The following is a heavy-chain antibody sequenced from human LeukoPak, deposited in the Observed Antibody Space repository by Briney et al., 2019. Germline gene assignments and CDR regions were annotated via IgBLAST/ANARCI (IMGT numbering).Heavy chain of an antibody. CDR2: VYYSGST. Sequence: PSETLSLTCAVSGRSISSSNWWSWVRQPPGKGLEWIGSVYYSGSTYSNPSLTSRVTISVDTSKNQFSLKLSSVTAADTAMYYCARQTTRRNWFDPWGQGTLVTVSS. CDR3: ARQTTRRNWFDP. D-gene: IGHD1-14*01. CDR1: GRSISSSNW. V-gene: IGHV4-39*01. J-gene: IGHJ5*02.